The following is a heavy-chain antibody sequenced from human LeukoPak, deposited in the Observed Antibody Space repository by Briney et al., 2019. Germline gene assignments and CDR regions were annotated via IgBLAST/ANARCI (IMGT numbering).Heavy chain of an antibody. CDR3: ARHQLTMVRGTRWFDP. V-gene: IGHV1-18*04. D-gene: IGHD3-10*01. Sequence: ASVKVSCKASGYTFTSYDISWVRQAPGQGLEWMGWISAYNGNTNYAQKLQGRVTMTTDTSTSTAYMELRSLRSDDTAVYYCARHQLTMVRGTRWFDPWGQGTLVTVSS. CDR1: GYTFTSYD. CDR2: ISAYNGNT. J-gene: IGHJ5*02.